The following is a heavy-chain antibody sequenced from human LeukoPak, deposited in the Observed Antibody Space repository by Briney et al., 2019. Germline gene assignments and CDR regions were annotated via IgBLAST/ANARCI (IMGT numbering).Heavy chain of an antibody. J-gene: IGHJ5*02. CDR3: ARHERRNWFDP. D-gene: IGHD1-1*01. V-gene: IGHV5-51*01. CDR2: IYPGDSDT. Sequence: GESLKISCKGSGYTFSTYWIGWVRQMPGKGLEWMGIIYPGDSDTRYSPSFQGQVTISADKSISTAYLQWSSLKASDTAMYYCARHERRNWFDPWGQGTLVTVSS. CDR1: GYTFSTYW.